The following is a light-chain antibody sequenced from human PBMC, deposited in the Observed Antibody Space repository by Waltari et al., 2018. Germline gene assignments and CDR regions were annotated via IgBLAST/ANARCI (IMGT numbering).Light chain of an antibody. J-gene: IGLJ1*01. CDR2: EVN. CDR3: SSYAGSNNLV. CDR1: SSDVGGYKF. V-gene: IGLV2-8*01. Sequence: QSALTQPPSASGSPGQSVTISCTGTSSDVGGYKFVSWYQQHPGRAPKLMIYEVNQRPSGVPDRLSGSKSGNTASLTVSGLQAEDEADYYCSSYAGSNNLVFGTGTKVTVL.